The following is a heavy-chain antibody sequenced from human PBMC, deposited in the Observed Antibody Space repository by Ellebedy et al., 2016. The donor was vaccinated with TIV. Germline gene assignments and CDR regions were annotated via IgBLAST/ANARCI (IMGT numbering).Heavy chain of an antibody. D-gene: IGHD2-2*01. CDR1: GFTFRSYS. V-gene: IGHV3-30*04. J-gene: IGHJ4*02. CDR3: ARSRYCSSASRGFLDY. Sequence: GESLKIPCVASGFTFRSYSMHSVRQAPSKGLEWVAVISYDGSKKYHVDSVKGRFTISRDNAKNSLYLQMNSLRAEDTAVYYCARSRYCSSASRGFLDYWGQGALVTVSS. CDR2: ISYDGSKK.